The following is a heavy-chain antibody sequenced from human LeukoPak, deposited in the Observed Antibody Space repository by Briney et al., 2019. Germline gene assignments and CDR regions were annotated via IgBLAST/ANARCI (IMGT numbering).Heavy chain of an antibody. D-gene: IGHD5-24*01. Sequence: GGSLRLSCAASGFTFSSYSMNWVRDARGKAREWVSSISSSSSYICYADSVKGRVTISRDNAKNSLYLQMNSLRAEDTAVYYCARVRGAYGMDVWGQGTTVTVSS. CDR2: ISSSSSYI. CDR1: GFTFSSYS. J-gene: IGHJ6*02. CDR3: ARVRGAYGMDV. V-gene: IGHV3-21*01.